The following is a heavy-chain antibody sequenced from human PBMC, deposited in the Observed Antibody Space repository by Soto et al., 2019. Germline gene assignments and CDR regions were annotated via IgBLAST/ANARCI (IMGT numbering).Heavy chain of an antibody. J-gene: IGHJ6*02. Sequence: GASVKVSCKASGYTFTRSGISWVRQAPGQGLEWMGWISTYNGDTNYAQTFQGRVTMTTDTSTSTVYMELRSLRSDDTAVYYCAREGSAPYYYYGMDAWGQGTTVTVSS. D-gene: IGHD3-10*01. CDR2: ISTYNGDT. CDR3: AREGSAPYYYYGMDA. V-gene: IGHV1-18*01. CDR1: GYTFTRSG.